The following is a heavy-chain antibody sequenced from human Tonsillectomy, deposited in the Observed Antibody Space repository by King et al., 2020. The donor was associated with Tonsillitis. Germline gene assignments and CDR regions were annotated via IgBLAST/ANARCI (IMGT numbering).Heavy chain of an antibody. J-gene: IGHJ3*02. Sequence: VQLQESGPGLVKPSETLSLTCTVSGGSISSYYWSWIRQPPGKGLEWIGYIYYRGSTNYNPSLKSRVTISVDTSKNQFSLKLSSVTAADTAVYYCARAPPYYYDSSGYTKGCAFDIWGQGTMVTVSS. CDR2: IYYRGST. V-gene: IGHV4-59*01. CDR3: ARAPPYYYDSSGYTKGCAFDI. D-gene: IGHD3-22*01. CDR1: GGSISSYY.